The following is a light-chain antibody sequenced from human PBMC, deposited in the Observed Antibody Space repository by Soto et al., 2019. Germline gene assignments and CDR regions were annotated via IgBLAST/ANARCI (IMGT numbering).Light chain of an antibody. CDR3: SSYTSSSNYV. CDR2: DVT. J-gene: IGLJ1*01. CDR1: SSDVGNSNG. V-gene: IGLV2-18*02. Sequence: QSALTQPPSVSGSPGQSVAISCTGTSSDVGNSNGVSWYQQAPGTAPKLMIYDVTNRPSGVPDRFSGSKSGNTASLTISGLQDEDEDDYYSSSYTSSSNYVFGTVTKVTVL.